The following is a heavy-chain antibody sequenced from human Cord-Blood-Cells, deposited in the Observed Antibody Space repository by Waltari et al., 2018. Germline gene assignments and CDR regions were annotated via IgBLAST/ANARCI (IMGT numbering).Heavy chain of an antibody. CDR1: GFTFSSYS. CDR2: ISSSSSYI. V-gene: IGHV3-21*01. D-gene: IGHD6-6*01. CDR3: AREVKQLDKAYYYYYGMDV. Sequence: EVQLVESGGGLVKPGGSLRLSCAASGFTFSSYSMNWVRQAPGKGLEWVSSISSSSSYIFYADSGKGRFTISRDNAKNSLYLQMNSLRAEDTAVYYCAREVKQLDKAYYYYYGMDVWGQGTTVTVSS. J-gene: IGHJ6*02.